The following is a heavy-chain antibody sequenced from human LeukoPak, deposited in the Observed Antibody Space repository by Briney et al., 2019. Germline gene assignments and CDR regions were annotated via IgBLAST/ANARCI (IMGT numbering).Heavy chain of an antibody. D-gene: IGHD3-16*01. CDR1: GGSFRGYY. J-gene: IGHJ4*02. Sequence: PSETLSLTCAVYGGSFRGYYWSWIRQPPGKGLEWIGEINHSGSTNYNPSLKSRVTISVDTSKNQFSLKLSSVTAADTAVYYCARSIPVWGANFDYWGQGTPVTVSS. CDR3: ARSIPVWGANFDY. V-gene: IGHV4-34*01. CDR2: INHSGST.